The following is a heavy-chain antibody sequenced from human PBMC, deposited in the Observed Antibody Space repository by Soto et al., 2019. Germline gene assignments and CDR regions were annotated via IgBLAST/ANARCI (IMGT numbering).Heavy chain of an antibody. Sequence: EVQLLESGGGLVQPGGSLRLSCAASGFTFSSYAMSWVRQAPGKGLEWVSAISGSGGSTYYADSVKGRFTISRDNSENTLYLQMNSLRAEDTAVYYCAKKRQWFGELLQGSSFDYWGQGTLVTVSS. D-gene: IGHD3-10*01. CDR1: GFTFSSYA. J-gene: IGHJ4*02. CDR3: AKKRQWFGELLQGSSFDY. CDR2: ISGSGGST. V-gene: IGHV3-23*01.